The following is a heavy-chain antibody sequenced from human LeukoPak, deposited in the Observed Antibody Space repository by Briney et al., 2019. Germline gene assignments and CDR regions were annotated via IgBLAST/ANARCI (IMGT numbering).Heavy chain of an antibody. CDR2: INPNSGGT. CDR1: GYTFTGYY. Sequence: ASVKVSCKASGYTFTGYYMHWVRQAPGQGLEWMGWINPNSGGTNYAQKFQGRVTMTRDTSISTAYMELSRLRSDDTAVYYCATVQQQLDLLFDYWGQGTLVTVSS. J-gene: IGHJ4*02. CDR3: ATVQQQLDLLFDY. V-gene: IGHV1-2*02. D-gene: IGHD6-13*01.